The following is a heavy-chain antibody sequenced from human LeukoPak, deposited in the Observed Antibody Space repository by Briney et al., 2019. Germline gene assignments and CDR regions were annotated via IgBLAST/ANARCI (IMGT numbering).Heavy chain of an antibody. D-gene: IGHD3-10*01. J-gene: IGHJ4*02. CDR3: AKDRQWFGELPYPAAD. CDR1: GFVYENYG. CDR2: INCNGGKI. V-gene: IGHV3-20*04. Sequence: GGSLRLACEASGFVYENYGMTWVRQAPGKGLQWLCGINCNGGKIVYAESVEGRFTISRDNAKNTLYLQMNSLRAEDTAVYYCAKDRQWFGELPYPAADWGQGTLVTVSS.